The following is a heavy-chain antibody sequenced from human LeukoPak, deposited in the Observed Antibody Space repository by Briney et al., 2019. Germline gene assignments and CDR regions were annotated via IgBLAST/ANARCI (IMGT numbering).Heavy chain of an antibody. D-gene: IGHD4-17*01. V-gene: IGHV3-48*03. CDR1: GFTFNNYA. CDR3: ARDLGDYVGYDAFDI. J-gene: IGHJ3*02. CDR2: ISSSGSNK. Sequence: PGGALRLSCAASGFTFNNYAMTWVRQAPGKGLEWLSYISSSGSNKYYADSLKGRFTISRDNAKNSLYLQMISLTAEDTADYYCARDLGDYVGYDAFDIWGQGTRVTVSS.